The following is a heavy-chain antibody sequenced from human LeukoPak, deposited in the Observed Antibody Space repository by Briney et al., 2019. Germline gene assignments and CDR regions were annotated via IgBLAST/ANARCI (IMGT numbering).Heavy chain of an antibody. V-gene: IGHV3-33*06. Sequence: GRSLRLSCAASGFTFSSYAMHWVRQAPGKGLEWVALIWYDGSNKYYADSVKGRFTISRDNSKNTLYLQMNSLRAEDTAVYYCAKDPYDSSGYTFDCWGQGTLVTVSS. CDR3: AKDPYDSSGYTFDC. CDR1: GFTFSSYA. CDR2: IWYDGSNK. D-gene: IGHD3-22*01. J-gene: IGHJ4*02.